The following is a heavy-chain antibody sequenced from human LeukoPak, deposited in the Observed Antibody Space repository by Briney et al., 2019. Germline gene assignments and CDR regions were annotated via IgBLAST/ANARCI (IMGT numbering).Heavy chain of an antibody. Sequence: SVNVSCKASGYTFTSYGISWVRQAPGQGLEWVGWISAYNGNTNYAQKLQGRVTMTTDTSTSTAYMELRSLRSDDTAVYYCARDRYYYDSSGRTFDYWGQGTLVTVSS. D-gene: IGHD3-22*01. V-gene: IGHV1-18*01. J-gene: IGHJ4*02. CDR3: ARDRYYYDSSGRTFDY. CDR1: GYTFTSYG. CDR2: ISAYNGNT.